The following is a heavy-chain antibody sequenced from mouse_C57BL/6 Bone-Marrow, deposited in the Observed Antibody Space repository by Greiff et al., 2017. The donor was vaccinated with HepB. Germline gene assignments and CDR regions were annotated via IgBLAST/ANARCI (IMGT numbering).Heavy chain of an antibody. CDR3: AREGITTVVATDYAMDY. V-gene: IGHV1-75*01. D-gene: IGHD1-1*01. J-gene: IGHJ4*01. CDR2: IFPGSGST. Sequence: QVQLQQSGPELVKPGASVKISCKASGYTFTDYYINWVKQRPGQGLEWIGWIFPGSGSTYYNEKFKGKATLTVDKSSSTAYMLLSSLTSEDSAVYFCAREGITTVVATDYAMDYWGQGTSVTVSS. CDR1: GYTFTDYY.